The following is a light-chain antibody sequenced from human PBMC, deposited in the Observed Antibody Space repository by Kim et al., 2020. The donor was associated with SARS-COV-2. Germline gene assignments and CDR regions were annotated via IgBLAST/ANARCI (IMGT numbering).Light chain of an antibody. CDR3: NSRDNSGDHVA. V-gene: IGLV3-19*01. Sequence: SSELTQDPAVSVAWGQTVRITCQGDSLRTYYASWYQQKPGQAPILVIYGKNNRPSGIPDRFSGSSSGNTASLTVTGAQAVDEADYYCNSRDNSGDHVAFGGGTQLTVL. CDR1: SLRTYY. CDR2: GKN. J-gene: IGLJ2*01.